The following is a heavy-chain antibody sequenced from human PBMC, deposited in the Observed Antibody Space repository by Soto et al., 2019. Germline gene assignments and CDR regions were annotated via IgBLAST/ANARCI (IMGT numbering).Heavy chain of an antibody. Sequence: SETLSLTCSVSGGFISSYYWSWVRQPPGKGLEWIGYINYSGSTSHNPSLKSRVTISVDKSKNQFSLNLSSVTAADTAMYYCARGGYSSSRYAMDVWGQGTTVTVSS. D-gene: IGHD6-13*01. CDR3: ARGGYSSSRYAMDV. V-gene: IGHV4-59*01. CDR2: INYSGST. CDR1: GGFISSYY. J-gene: IGHJ6*02.